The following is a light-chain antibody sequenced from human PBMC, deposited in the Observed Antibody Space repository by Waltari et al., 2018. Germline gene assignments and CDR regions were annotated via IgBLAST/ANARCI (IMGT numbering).Light chain of an antibody. CDR3: QQYSDDWT. CDR1: QSINRW. CDR2: RAS. J-gene: IGKJ1*01. V-gene: IGKV1-5*03. Sequence: DIQMTQSPSTLSASVGDTVSITCRASQSINRWLAWYQQKPVKAPNRLIYRASTFESGVPSRFSGSESGAEFTLTISSLQPDDFATYYCQQYSDDWTFGQGTKVEIK.